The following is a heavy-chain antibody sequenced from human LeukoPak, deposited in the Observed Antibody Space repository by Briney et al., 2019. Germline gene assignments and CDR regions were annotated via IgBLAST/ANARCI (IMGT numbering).Heavy chain of an antibody. CDR1: GGSISSYY. CDR3: ARAVDTTWRYFDY. D-gene: IGHD3-3*01. Sequence: PSETLSLACTVSGGSISSYYWSWIRQPAGKGLESIGRISTSGSTNYKSSLKSRVTMSVDTSKNQFSLNLTSVTAADTAMYYCARAVDTTWRYFDYWGQGTLVTVSS. J-gene: IGHJ4*02. CDR2: ISTSGST. V-gene: IGHV4-4*07.